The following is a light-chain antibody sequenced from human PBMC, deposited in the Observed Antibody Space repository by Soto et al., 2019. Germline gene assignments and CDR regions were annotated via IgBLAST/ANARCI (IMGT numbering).Light chain of an antibody. CDR2: GAS. CDR1: QSVSSS. CDR3: QQYNAYSQA. V-gene: IGKV3-15*01. Sequence: EIVMTQSPATLSVSPGERATLSCRASQSVSSSLAWYQQKPGQAPRLLIYGASTRDTGIPTRFSGSGSGTEFTLTISSLQPDDFATYYCQQYNAYSQAFGQGTKV. J-gene: IGKJ1*01.